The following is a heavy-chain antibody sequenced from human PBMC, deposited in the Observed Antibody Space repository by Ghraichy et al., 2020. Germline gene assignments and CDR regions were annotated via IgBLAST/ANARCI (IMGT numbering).Heavy chain of an antibody. CDR3: TRDQGEYQLLPGGY. D-gene: IGHD2-2*01. CDR2: IRSKAYGGTT. V-gene: IGHV3-49*03. J-gene: IGHJ4*02. CDR1: GFTFGDYA. Sequence: GGSLRLSCTASGFTFGDYAMSWFRQAPGKGLEWVGFIRSKAYGGTTEYAASVKGRFTISRDDSKSIAYLQMNSLKTEDTAVYYCTRDQGEYQLLPGGYWGQGTLVTVSS.